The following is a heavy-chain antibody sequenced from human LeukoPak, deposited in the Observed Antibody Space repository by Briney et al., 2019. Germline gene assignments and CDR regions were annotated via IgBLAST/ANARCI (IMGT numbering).Heavy chain of an antibody. D-gene: IGHD3-22*01. V-gene: IGHV1-69*01. CDR3: TRVRATVDSSGYYYKGAFDI. CDR1: GGTFSSYA. Sequence: SVKVSCKASGGTFSSYAISWVRQAPGQGLEWMGGIIPIFGTANYAQKFQGRVTITADESTSTAYMELSSLRSEDTAVYYCTRVRATVDSSGYYYKGAFDIWGQGTMVTVSS. J-gene: IGHJ3*02. CDR2: IIPIFGTA.